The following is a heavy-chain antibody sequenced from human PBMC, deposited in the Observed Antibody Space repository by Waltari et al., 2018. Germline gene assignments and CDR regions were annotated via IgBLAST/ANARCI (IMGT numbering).Heavy chain of an antibody. D-gene: IGHD6-19*01. Sequence: EVQLVESGGGLVQPGRSLRLSCTGSGFNFGDYAMTWVSQAPGKGLEWVGFMRSKPYGGTTEYAASVKGRFSISRDDSKSIADLQMTTLKSEDTAIYYCARSNGYSIGWTIDYWGQGTLVTVSS. J-gene: IGHJ4*02. CDR1: GFNFGDYA. V-gene: IGHV3-49*04. CDR3: ARSNGYSIGWTIDY. CDR2: MRSKPYGGTT.